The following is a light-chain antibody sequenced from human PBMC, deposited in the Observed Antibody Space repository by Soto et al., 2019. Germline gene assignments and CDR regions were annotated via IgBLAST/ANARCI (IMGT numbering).Light chain of an antibody. V-gene: IGKV3-20*01. CDR3: QQYGSSSLT. Sequence: EIVLTQSPGTLSLSPGERATLSCRASQSVSSSYLAWYQQKPGQAPRLLIYGASGRATDIPDRFSGSGSGTDFTLTISRLEPEDFAVYYCQQYGSSSLTFGGGTKVEIK. CDR1: QSVSSSY. CDR2: GAS. J-gene: IGKJ4*01.